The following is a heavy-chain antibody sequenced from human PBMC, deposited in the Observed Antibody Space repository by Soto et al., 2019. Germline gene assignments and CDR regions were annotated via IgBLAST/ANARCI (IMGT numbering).Heavy chain of an antibody. CDR2: IYSSGST. V-gene: IGHV4-31*03. D-gene: IGHD6-19*01. Sequence: SETLSLTCTVSGGSISSAGYYWSWIRQFPGKGLEWIGYIYSSGSTYYNPSLKSRVTISVDTSKNQFSLKLSSVTAADTAVYYCASQATGWYPDFWGQGTLVTVSS. J-gene: IGHJ4*02. CDR3: ASQATGWYPDF. CDR1: GGSISSAGYY.